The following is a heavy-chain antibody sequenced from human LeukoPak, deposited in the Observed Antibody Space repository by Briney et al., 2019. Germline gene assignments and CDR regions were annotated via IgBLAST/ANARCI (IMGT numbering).Heavy chain of an antibody. D-gene: IGHD3-9*01. Sequence: ASVKVSCKAFGYGYYMHWVRQAPGQGLEWMGIINPSGGSTSYAQKFQGRVTMTRDMSTSTVYMELSSLRSEDTAVYYCAINENILTGSGYFDYWGQGTLVTVSS. V-gene: IGHV1-46*01. CDR3: AINENILTGSGYFDY. CDR1: GYGYY. CDR2: INPSGGST. J-gene: IGHJ4*02.